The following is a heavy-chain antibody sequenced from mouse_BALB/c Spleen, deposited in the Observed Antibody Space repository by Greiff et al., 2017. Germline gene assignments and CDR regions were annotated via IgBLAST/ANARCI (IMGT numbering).Heavy chain of an antibody. V-gene: IGHV3-2*02. CDR1: GYSITSDYA. CDR3: ARCYYAMDY. J-gene: IGHJ4*01. CDR2: ISYSGST. Sequence: VQLQQSGPGLVKPSQSLSLTCTVTGYSITSDYAWNWIRQFPGNKLEWMGYISYSGSTSYNPSLKSRISITRDTSKNQFFLQLNSVTTEDTATYYCARCYYAMDYWGQGTSVTVSS.